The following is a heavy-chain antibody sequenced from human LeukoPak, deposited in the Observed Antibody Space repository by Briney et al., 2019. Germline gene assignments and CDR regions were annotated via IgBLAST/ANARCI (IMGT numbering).Heavy chain of an antibody. D-gene: IGHD6-25*01. J-gene: IGHJ4*02. CDR1: GGSINNYY. CDR2: IKSKIDGGTI. CDR3: TTRRQDGC. V-gene: IGHV3-15*01. Sequence: PSETLSLTCTVSGGSINNYYWTWIRQPPGKGLEWVGRIKSKIDGGTIDYGAPVKGRFTISRDDSRNTLYLQMNSLKTEDTAVYYCTTRRQDGCWGQGTLVTVS.